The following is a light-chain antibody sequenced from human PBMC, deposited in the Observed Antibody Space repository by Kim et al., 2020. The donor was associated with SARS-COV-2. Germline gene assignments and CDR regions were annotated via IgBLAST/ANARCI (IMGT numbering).Light chain of an antibody. CDR3: QQYYSAPFT. CDR2: CAS. V-gene: IGKV4-1*01. Sequence: DIVMTKSPNSLAVSLGERATINCKSSQSVLYSTNNKNYLAWYQQKPGQPPKLLIYCASTRQSGVPDRFSGSGSGTDFTLTISSLQAEDVAVYYCQQYYSAPFTFGQGTKVDIK. J-gene: IGKJ3*01. CDR1: QSVLYSTNNKNY.